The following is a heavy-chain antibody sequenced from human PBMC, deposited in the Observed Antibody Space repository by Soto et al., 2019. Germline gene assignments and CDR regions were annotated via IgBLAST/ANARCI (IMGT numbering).Heavy chain of an antibody. CDR3: ARGGDIVVVPAARRGYYGMDV. CDR1: GGTFSSYA. D-gene: IGHD2-2*01. Sequence: QVQLVQSGAEVKKPGSSVKVSCKASGGTFSSYAISWVRQAPGQGLEWMGGIIPIFGTAYYAQQFQGRVTITADESTSAAYMELGSLRSEDTAVYYCARGGDIVVVPAARRGYYGMDVWGQGTTVTVSS. V-gene: IGHV1-69*01. J-gene: IGHJ6*02. CDR2: IIPIFGTA.